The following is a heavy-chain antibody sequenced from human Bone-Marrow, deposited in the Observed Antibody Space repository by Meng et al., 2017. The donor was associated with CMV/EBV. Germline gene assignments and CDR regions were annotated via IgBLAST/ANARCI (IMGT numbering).Heavy chain of an antibody. V-gene: IGHV5-51*01. CDR1: GYSFTSYW. D-gene: IGHD6-6*01. Sequence: KVSCKGSGYSFTSYWIGWVRQMPGKGLEWMGIIYPGDSDTRYSPSFQGQVTISADKSISTAYLQWSSLKASDTAMYYCARSSIAARWGTDYYYGMDVWGQATTVTVSS. J-gene: IGHJ6*02. CDR2: IYPGDSDT. CDR3: ARSSIAARWGTDYYYGMDV.